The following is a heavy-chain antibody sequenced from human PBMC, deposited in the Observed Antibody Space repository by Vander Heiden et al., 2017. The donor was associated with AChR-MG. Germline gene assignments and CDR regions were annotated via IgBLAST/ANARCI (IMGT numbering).Heavy chain of an antibody. D-gene: IGHD3-10*01. V-gene: IGHV3-15*01. CDR3: TTDYDVLLWFRELSYWFDP. J-gene: IGHJ5*02. CDR1: GFTFSNAW. Sequence: RLSCAASGFTFSNAWMSWVRQAPGKGLEWVGRIKSKTDGGTTDYAAPVKGRFTISRDDSKNTLYLQMNSLKTEDTAVYYCTTDYDVLLWFRELSYWFDPWGQGTLVTVSS. CDR2: IKSKTDGGTT.